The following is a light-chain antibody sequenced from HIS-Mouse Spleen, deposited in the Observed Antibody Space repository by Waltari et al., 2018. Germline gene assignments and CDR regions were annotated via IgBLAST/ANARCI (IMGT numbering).Light chain of an antibody. CDR1: SSDVGGYNY. Sequence: QSALTQPPSASGSPGQSVTISCTGTSSDVGGYNYVSWYQQHPGKAPKLMIYEVSKRPPGVPDRFSGSKSGNPASLTVSGLQAEDEADYYCSSYAGSNNSLYVFGTGTKVTVL. CDR3: SSYAGSNNSLYV. V-gene: IGLV2-8*01. CDR2: EVS. J-gene: IGLJ1*01.